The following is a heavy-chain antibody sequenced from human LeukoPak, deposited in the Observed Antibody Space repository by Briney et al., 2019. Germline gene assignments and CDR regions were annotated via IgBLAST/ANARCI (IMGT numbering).Heavy chain of an antibody. D-gene: IGHD2-21*01. CDR3: ASNQRRLLGGAYYFDY. Sequence: GRSLRLSCAASGFTFSSYGMHWVRQAPGKGLEWVAVISYDGSNKYYADSVKGRFTISRDNSKNTLYLQMNSLRPEDTAVYYCASNQRRLLGGAYYFDYWGQGTLVTVSS. CDR2: ISYDGSNK. V-gene: IGHV3-30*03. CDR1: GFTFSSYG. J-gene: IGHJ4*02.